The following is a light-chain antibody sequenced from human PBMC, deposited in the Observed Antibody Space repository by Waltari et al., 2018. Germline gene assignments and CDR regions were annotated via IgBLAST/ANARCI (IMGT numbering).Light chain of an antibody. V-gene: IGKV1-5*01. CDR2: DAS. Sequence: DIQMTQSPSTLSASWGDRVTITCRASQSINSWLAWYQQKPGKAPKFLIYDASNLQSGVPSRFSGGGSGTEFTLTISSLQPDDFAIYYCQQYDTYPFTFGPGTKVDVK. CDR1: QSINSW. CDR3: QQYDTYPFT. J-gene: IGKJ3*01.